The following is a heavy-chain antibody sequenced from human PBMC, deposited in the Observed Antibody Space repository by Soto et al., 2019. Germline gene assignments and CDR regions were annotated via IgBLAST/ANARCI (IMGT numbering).Heavy chain of an antibody. V-gene: IGHV4-59*01. CDR2: IYYSGST. CDR1: GDSISSYY. CDR3: ARAYGGFDNGLDV. D-gene: IGHD5-12*01. J-gene: IGHJ6*02. Sequence: QVQLQESGPGLVKPSETLSLTCTVSGDSISSYYWTWIRQPPGKGLELIGYIYYSGSTRYNPSLKSRVTISVDMSKNQFSLKLSSVIAADTAVYYCARAYGGFDNGLDVWGQGTAVTVSS.